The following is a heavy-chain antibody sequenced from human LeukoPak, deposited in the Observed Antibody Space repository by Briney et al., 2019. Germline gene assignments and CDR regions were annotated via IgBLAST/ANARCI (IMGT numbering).Heavy chain of an antibody. J-gene: IGHJ4*02. CDR1: GFTFSSYS. CDR2: ISSSSSYI. CDR3: ARVGTSGWYGPQYYFDY. V-gene: IGHV3-21*01. D-gene: IGHD6-19*01. Sequence: GGSLRLSCAASGFTFSSYSMNWVRQAPGKGLEWVSSISSSSSYIYYADSVKGRFTISRDNAKNSLYLQMNSLRAEDTAVYYCARVGTSGWYGPQYYFDYWGQGTLVTVSS.